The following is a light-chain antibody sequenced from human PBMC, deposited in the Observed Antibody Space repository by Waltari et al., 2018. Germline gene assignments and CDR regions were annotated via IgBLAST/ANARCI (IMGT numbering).Light chain of an antibody. CDR1: SSAVGGYKY. CDR2: EVN. Sequence: QSALTQPAAVSGSPGQSITVSCTGTSSAVGGYKYVSWFQQKPGEVPKLILYEVNNRPSGVSNRFSGSKSGNTASLTISGLQAEDEADYFCSSYTRISTFVFGTGTEVSVL. CDR3: SSYTRISTFV. J-gene: IGLJ1*01. V-gene: IGLV2-14*01.